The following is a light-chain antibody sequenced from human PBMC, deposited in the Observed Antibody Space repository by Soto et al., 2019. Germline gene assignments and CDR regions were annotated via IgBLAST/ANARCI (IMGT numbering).Light chain of an antibody. Sequence: EIVLTQSPGTLSLSPGESATLSCRATQSVSSSFLAWYQQKPGLAPRLLIYVVSARATGIPDRFSGSGSGTDCTLTISRLQPEDFAVYYCLLYGSSPLTFGPGTKVYIK. CDR1: QSVSSSF. CDR2: VVS. J-gene: IGKJ3*01. CDR3: LLYGSSPLT. V-gene: IGKV3-20*01.